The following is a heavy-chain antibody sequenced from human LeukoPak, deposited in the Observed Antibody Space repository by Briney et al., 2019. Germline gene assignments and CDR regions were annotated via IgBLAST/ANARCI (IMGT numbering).Heavy chain of an antibody. V-gene: IGHV4-4*07. D-gene: IGHD6-19*01. J-gene: IGHJ6*03. Sequence: SETLTLTCTVAGGSISSYYWSWIRQPAGKGLEWIGRTYTSGSTNYNPSLKCRVTMSVDTSTNQFSLKLSSVTAADTAVYYCARGGSSCWPRGNYYYYMDVWGKGTTVTVSS. CDR1: GGSISSYY. CDR2: TYTSGST. CDR3: ARGGSSCWPRGNYYYYMDV.